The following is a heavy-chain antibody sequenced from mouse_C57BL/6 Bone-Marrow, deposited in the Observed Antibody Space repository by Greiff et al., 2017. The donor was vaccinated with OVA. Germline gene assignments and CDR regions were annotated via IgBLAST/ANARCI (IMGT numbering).Heavy chain of an antibody. Sequence: VKLMESGAELMKPGASVKLSCKATGYTFTGYWIEWVKQRPGHGLEWIGEILPGSGSTNYNEKFKGKATFTADTSSNTVYLQLSRLTTEDSAIYSRARWNYSGKDYWGQGTTLTVSS. CDR3: ARWNYSGKDY. V-gene: IGHV1-9*01. CDR2: ILPGSGST. CDR1: GYTFTGYW. D-gene: IGHD1-1*01. J-gene: IGHJ2*01.